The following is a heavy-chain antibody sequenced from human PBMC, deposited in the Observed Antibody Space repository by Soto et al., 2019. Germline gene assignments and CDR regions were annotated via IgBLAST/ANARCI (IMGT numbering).Heavy chain of an antibody. CDR3: ARDSPSGYYDSSGYYRDAFDI. D-gene: IGHD3-22*01. V-gene: IGHV3-21*01. J-gene: IGHJ3*02. CDR2: ISSSSSYI. CDR1: GFTFSSYS. Sequence: PGGSLRLSCAASGFTFSSYSMNWVRQAPGKGLEWVSSISSSSSYIYYADSVKGRFTISRDNAKNSLYLQMNSLRAEDTAVYYCARDSPSGYYDSSGYYRDAFDIWGQGTMVTVS.